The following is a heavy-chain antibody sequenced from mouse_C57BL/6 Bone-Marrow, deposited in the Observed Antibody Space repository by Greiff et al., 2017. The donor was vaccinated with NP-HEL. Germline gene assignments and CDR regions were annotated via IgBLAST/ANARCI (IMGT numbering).Heavy chain of an antibody. V-gene: IGHV1-50*01. D-gene: IGHD2-2*01. J-gene: IGHJ2*01. Sequence: QVQLQQPGAELVKPGASVKLSCKASGYTFTSYWMQWVKQRPGQGLEWIGEIAPSDSYTNYNHKFTGKATLTVDTSFSTAYMQLSSRTSEDAAVYYCAREGKWLPWDFDDWGQGTTLTVSS. CDR2: IAPSDSYT. CDR1: GYTFTSYW. CDR3: AREGKWLPWDFDD.